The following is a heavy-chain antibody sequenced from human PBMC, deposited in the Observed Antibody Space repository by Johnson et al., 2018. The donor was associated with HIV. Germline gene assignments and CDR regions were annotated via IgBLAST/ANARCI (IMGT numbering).Heavy chain of an antibody. CDR2: ISWNSGSI. D-gene: IGHD6-13*01. V-gene: IGHV3-9*01. CDR1: GFTFDDYA. J-gene: IGHJ3*02. Sequence: EVQLVESGGGLVQPGRSLRISCAASGFTFDDYAMHWVRQAPGKGLEWVSGISWNSGSIGYADSVKGRFTIPRDNAKKSQYLQMNSLRAEDTALYYCANPPSPSYSSPVTAFDIWDVGTMVTVAS. CDR3: ANPPSPSYSSPVTAFDI.